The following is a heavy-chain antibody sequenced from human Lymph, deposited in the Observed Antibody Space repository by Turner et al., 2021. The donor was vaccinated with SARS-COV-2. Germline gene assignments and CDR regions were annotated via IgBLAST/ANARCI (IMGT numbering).Heavy chain of an antibody. J-gene: IGHJ6*02. D-gene: IGHD3-10*01. CDR2: ISYDGSNK. V-gene: IGHV3-30*04. CDR1: GLTFSTYA. Sequence: QVQLVVSGGGVVQPGRSLRLCCAASGLTFSTYAIHWVRQAAGKGLEWVAVISYDGSNKYYADSVKGRFTISRDNSKNTLYLQMNSLRAEDTAVYYCARYGSGGYFYYGLDVWGQGTTVTVSS. CDR3: ARYGSGGYFYYGLDV.